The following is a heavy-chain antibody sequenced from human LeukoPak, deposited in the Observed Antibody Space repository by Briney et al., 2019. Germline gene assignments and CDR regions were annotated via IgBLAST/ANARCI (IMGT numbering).Heavy chain of an antibody. D-gene: IGHD1-26*01. CDR1: GGSISSSSYY. CDR2: IYYSGST. V-gene: IGHV4-39*07. J-gene: IGHJ5*02. CDR3: ARGIVGATSRFDP. Sequence: SETLSLTCTVSGGSISSSSYYWGWIRQPPGKGLEWIGSIYYSGSTYYNPSLKSRVTISVDTSKNQFSLKLSSVTAADTAVYYCARGIVGATSRFDPWGQGTLVTVSS.